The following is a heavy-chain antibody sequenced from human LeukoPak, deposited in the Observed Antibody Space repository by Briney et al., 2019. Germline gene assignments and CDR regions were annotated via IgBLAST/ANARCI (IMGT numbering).Heavy chain of an antibody. CDR1: GGTFSSYA. D-gene: IGHD2-2*01. Sequence: SVKVSCKASGGTFSSYAISWVRQAPGQGLEWMGGIIPIFGTANYAQKFQGRVTITTDGSTSTAYMELSSLRSEDTAVYYCARAGGVVVVPAALSDWGQGTLVTVSS. J-gene: IGHJ4*02. V-gene: IGHV1-69*05. CDR2: IIPIFGTA. CDR3: ARAGGVVVVPAALSD.